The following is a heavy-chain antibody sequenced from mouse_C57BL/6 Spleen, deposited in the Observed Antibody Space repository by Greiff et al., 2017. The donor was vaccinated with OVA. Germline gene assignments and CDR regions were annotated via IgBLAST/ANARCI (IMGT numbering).Heavy chain of an antibody. V-gene: IGHV1-50*01. CDR2: IDPSDSYT. CDR1: GYTFTSYW. D-gene: IGHD1-1*01. CDR3: ARDTTVVGYYAMDY. Sequence: QVQLQQPGAELVKPGASVKLFCKASGYTFTSYWMQWVKQRPGQGLEWIGEIDPSDSYTNYNQKFKGKATLTVDTSSSTAYMQLSSLTSEDSAVYYCARDTTVVGYYAMDYWGQGTSVTVSS. J-gene: IGHJ4*01.